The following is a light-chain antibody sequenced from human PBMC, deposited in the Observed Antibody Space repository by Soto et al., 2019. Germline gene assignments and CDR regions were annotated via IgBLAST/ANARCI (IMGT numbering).Light chain of an antibody. CDR2: KAS. J-gene: IGKJ3*01. CDR3: QQYNSYST. Sequence: DIQMTQSPSTLSASVGDRVTITCRASQSISSWLSWYQQKPGKAPKLLIYKASSLESGVPSRFSGSGSGTEFTLTISSLQPDAFATYYCQQYNSYSTFGPGTKVDIK. V-gene: IGKV1-5*03. CDR1: QSISSW.